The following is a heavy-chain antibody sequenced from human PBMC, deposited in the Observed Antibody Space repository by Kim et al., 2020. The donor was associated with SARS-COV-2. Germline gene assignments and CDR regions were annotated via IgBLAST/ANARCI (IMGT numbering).Heavy chain of an antibody. CDR2: ISSSSSYI. CDR1: GFTFSSYS. D-gene: IGHD6-13*01. Sequence: GGSLRLSCAASGFTFSSYSMNWVRQAPGKGLEWVSSISSSSSYIYYADSVKGRFTISRDNAKNSLYLQMNSLRAEDTAVYYCARYRIAAAGNYGMDVWGQGTTVTVSS. V-gene: IGHV3-21*01. CDR3: ARYRIAAAGNYGMDV. J-gene: IGHJ6*02.